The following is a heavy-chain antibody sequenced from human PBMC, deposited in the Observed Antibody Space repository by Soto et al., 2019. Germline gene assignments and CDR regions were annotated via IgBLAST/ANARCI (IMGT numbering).Heavy chain of an antibody. V-gene: IGHV3-23*01. Sequence: PGGSLRLSCAASGFTFSSYAMSWVRQALGKGLEWVSAISGRGGSTYYADAVKGRFTISRENSKNTLYLQMNSLRAGDTAVYYCARGYCTNGVCYSSPKYYYYYMDVWGKGTTVTVSS. J-gene: IGHJ6*03. D-gene: IGHD2-8*01. CDR2: ISGRGGST. CDR1: GFTFSSYA. CDR3: ARGYCTNGVCYSSPKYYYYYMDV.